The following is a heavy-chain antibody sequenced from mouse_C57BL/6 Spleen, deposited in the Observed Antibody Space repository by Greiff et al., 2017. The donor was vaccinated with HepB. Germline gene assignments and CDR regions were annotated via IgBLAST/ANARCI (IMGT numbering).Heavy chain of an antibody. Sequence: QVQLQQPGAELVRPGSSVKLSCKASGYTFTSYWMHWVKQRPIQGLEWIGNIDPSDSETHYNQKFKDKATLTVDKSSSTAYMQLSSLTSEDSAVYYCARSSYRAMNYWGQGTSVTVSS. V-gene: IGHV1-52*01. D-gene: IGHD1-1*01. CDR2: IDPSDSET. CDR3: ARSSYRAMNY. CDR1: GYTFTSYW. J-gene: IGHJ4*01.